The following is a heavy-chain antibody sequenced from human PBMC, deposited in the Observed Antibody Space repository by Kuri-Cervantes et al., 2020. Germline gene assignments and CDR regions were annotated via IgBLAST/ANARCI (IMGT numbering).Heavy chain of an antibody. V-gene: IGHV3-21*01. CDR1: GFTFSSYS. J-gene: IGHJ4*02. CDR2: ISSSSSYI. CDR3: ARDAKYYHDSSGYY. D-gene: IGHD3-22*01. Sequence: GESLKISCAASGFTFSSYSMNWVRQAPGKGLQWVSSISSSSSYIYYADSVKGRFIISRDNAKNSLYLQMNSLRAEDTAVYYCARDAKYYHDSSGYYWGQGTLVTVSS.